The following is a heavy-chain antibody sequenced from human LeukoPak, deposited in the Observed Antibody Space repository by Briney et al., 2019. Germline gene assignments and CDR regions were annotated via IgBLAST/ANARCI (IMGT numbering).Heavy chain of an antibody. CDR2: ISGSGGST. V-gene: IGHV3-23*01. CDR1: GFTFSSYA. D-gene: IGHD3-10*01. J-gene: IGHJ6*03. CDR3: AKDFFGRMVWGVTPSYYYYYYMDV. Sequence: TGGSLRLSCAASGFTFSSYAMSWVRQAPGKGLEWVSAISGSGGSTYYADSVKGRFTISRDNSKNTLYLQMNSLRAEDTAVYYCAKDFFGRMVWGVTPSYYYYYYMDVWGKGTTVSVSS.